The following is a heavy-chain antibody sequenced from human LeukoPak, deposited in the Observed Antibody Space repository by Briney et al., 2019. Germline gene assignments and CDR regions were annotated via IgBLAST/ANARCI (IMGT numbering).Heavy chain of an antibody. CDR2: IRYDGSNK. V-gene: IGHV3-30*02. CDR3: AEDPYDSSLGDDY. CDR1: GFTFSSYG. D-gene: IGHD3-22*01. Sequence: QAGGSLRLSCAASGFTFSSYGMHWVRQAPGKGLEWVAFIRYDGSNKYYADSVKGRFTISRDNSKNTLYLQMNSLRAEDTAVYYCAEDPYDSSLGDDYWGQGTLVTVSS. J-gene: IGHJ4*02.